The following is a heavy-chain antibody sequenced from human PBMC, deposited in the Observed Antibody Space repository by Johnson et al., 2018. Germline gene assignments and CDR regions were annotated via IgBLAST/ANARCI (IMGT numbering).Heavy chain of an antibody. V-gene: IGHV3-30*18. CDR1: GFIFSSNA. J-gene: IGHJ3*02. CDR2: ISYEELI. Sequence: QVQLVQSWGGLVQPGRSXTLSCAASGFIFSSNAMYWVRQAPGTGLEWVAVISYEELISRFTISRDNSKNTMFLQMSSLRAEAEAIYYGAKLVGSRYPDSFEIWGQGTVVTGSS. D-gene: IGHD2-8*02. CDR3: AKLVGSRYPDSFEI.